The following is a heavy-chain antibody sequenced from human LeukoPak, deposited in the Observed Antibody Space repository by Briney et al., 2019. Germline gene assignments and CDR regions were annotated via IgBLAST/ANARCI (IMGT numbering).Heavy chain of an antibody. D-gene: IGHD2-2*01. Sequence: SVKVSCKASGGTFRSYAISWVRQAPGQGLEWMEGIIPIFGTANYAQKFQGRDTITADESTSTAYMELSSLRSEDTAVYYCARDGYQLLQGDYYYGMDVWGKGATVTVSS. CDR3: ARDGYQLLQGDYYYGMDV. CDR1: GGTFRSYA. V-gene: IGHV1-69*13. J-gene: IGHJ6*04. CDR2: IIPIFGTA.